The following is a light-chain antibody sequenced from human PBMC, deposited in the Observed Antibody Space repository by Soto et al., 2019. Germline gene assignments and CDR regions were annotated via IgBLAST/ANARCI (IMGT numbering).Light chain of an antibody. CDR1: QGIRND. Sequence: AIQMTQSPSSLSASVGDRVTITFRASQGIRNDLGWYQQKPGKAPKFLIYGASSLQSGVPSRFSGSGSGTDFTLTINSLQPEDFATYYCLQDYNYPYTFGQGTKVDI. CDR3: LQDYNYPYT. V-gene: IGKV1-6*01. J-gene: IGKJ2*01. CDR2: GAS.